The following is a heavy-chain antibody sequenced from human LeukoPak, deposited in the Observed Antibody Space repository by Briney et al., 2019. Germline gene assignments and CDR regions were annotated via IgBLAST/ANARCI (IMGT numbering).Heavy chain of an antibody. Sequence: GGSLRPSCVASGFTFGSYWMHWVRQAPGKGPVWVSRINYDGTSTTYADSVKGRFTVSRDNGKKTVYLQTNSLRPDDTAVYYCAREANTAFDYWGQGTLVTVSS. J-gene: IGHJ4*02. CDR3: AREANTAFDY. CDR2: INYDGTST. V-gene: IGHV3-74*01. D-gene: IGHD2/OR15-2a*01. CDR1: GFTFGSYW.